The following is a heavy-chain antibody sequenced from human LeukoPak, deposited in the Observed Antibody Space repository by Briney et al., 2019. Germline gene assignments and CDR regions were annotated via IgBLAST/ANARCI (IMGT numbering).Heavy chain of an antibody. CDR1: GGTFSSYA. CDR2: IIPIFGTA. J-gene: IGHJ4*02. V-gene: IGHV1-69*06. D-gene: IGHD3-22*01. Sequence: SVKVSCKASGGTFSSYAISWVRQAPGQGLEWMGGIIPIFGTANYAQKFQGRVTITADKSTSTAYMELSSLRSEDTAVYYCARRDSSGYYYDYWGQGTLVTVSS. CDR3: ARRDSSGYYYDY.